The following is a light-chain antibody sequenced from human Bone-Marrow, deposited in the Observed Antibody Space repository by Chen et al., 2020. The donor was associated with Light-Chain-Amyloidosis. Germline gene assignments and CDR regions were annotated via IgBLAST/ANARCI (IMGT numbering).Light chain of an antibody. J-gene: IGLJ3*02. V-gene: IGLV3-21*02. Sequence: SYFLTQPSSVSVAPGQPATSACGGNNIGSTSVHWYQQTPGQAPLRVVYDDSDRPSGIPERLSGSNSGNTATLTISRVEAGDEADYYCQVWDRSSDRPVFGGGTKLTVL. CDR2: DDS. CDR3: QVWDRSSDRPV. CDR1: NIGSTS.